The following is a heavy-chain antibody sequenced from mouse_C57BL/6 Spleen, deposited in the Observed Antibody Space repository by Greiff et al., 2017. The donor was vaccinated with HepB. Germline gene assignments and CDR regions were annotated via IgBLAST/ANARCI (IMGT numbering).Heavy chain of an antibody. Sequence: QVQLQQPGAELVKPGASVKLSCKASGYTFTSYWMHWVKQRPGRGLEWIGRIDPNSGGTKYNEKFKSKATLTVDKPSSTAYMQLSSLTSEESAVYYCARGYYYGSSYGDYAMDYWGQRTSVTVAS. D-gene: IGHD1-1*01. J-gene: IGHJ4*01. CDR1: GYTFTSYW. CDR2: IDPNSGGT. CDR3: ARGYYYGSSYGDYAMDY. V-gene: IGHV1-72*01.